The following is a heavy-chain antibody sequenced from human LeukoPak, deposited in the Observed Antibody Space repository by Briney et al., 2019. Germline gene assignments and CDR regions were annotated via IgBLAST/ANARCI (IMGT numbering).Heavy chain of an antibody. J-gene: IGHJ4*02. CDR2: INAGNGNT. V-gene: IGHV1-3*01. Sequence: ASVKVSCKASGYTFTSYAMHWVRQAPGQRLEWMGWINAGNGNTKFSQRFQGRVTITRDTSASTASMELSSLRSEDTAVYYCARDRSGYLRGSFDYWGQGTLVTVSS. D-gene: IGHD5-12*01. CDR1: GYTFTSYA. CDR3: ARDRSGYLRGSFDY.